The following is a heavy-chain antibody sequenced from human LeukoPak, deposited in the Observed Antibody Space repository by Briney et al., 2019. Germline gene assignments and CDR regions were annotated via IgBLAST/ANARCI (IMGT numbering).Heavy chain of an antibody. CDR1: GFTVSSNY. J-gene: IGHJ4*02. CDR2: IYGGGST. D-gene: IGHD1-26*01. CDR3: ASGVGARGYYFDY. Sequence: GGSLRLSCAASGFTVSSNYMGWVRQAPGKGLEWVSFIYGGGSTYYADSVKGRFIISRDNSKNTLYLQMNSLRAEDTAVYYCASGVGARGYYFDYWGQGTLVTVSS. V-gene: IGHV3-66*01.